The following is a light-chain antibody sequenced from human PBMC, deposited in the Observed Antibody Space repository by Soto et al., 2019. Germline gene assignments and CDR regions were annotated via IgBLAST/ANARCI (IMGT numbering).Light chain of an antibody. CDR3: MQSLQLPYT. CDR1: QTLLHSDGKTY. Sequence: EITMTQTPLSLSVTPGQPASLSCQSSQTLLHSDGKTYLYWYLQKPGQPPHLLIYEVSNRFSGVPDRFSGSGSGTEFTLKISRVEAEDVGAYYCMQSLQLPYTFGQGTKVEIK. V-gene: IGKV2D-29*01. CDR2: EVS. J-gene: IGKJ2*01.